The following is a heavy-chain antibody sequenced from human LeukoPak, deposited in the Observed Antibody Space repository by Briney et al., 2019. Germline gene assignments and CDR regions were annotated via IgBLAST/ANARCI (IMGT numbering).Heavy chain of an antibody. Sequence: ASVKVSCKASGYTFTSYGISWVRQAPGQGLEWMGWISAYNGNTNYAQKFQGRVTMTRNTSISTAYMELSSLRSEDTAVYYCARVTYCGGDCYSYYYYYYMDVWGKGTTVTISS. V-gene: IGHV1-18*01. CDR3: ARVTYCGGDCYSYYYYYYMDV. J-gene: IGHJ6*03. D-gene: IGHD2-21*02. CDR2: ISAYNGNT. CDR1: GYTFTSYG.